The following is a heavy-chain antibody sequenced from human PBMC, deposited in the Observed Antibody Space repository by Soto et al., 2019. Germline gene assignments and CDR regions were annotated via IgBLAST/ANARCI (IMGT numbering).Heavy chain of an antibody. J-gene: IGHJ2*01. V-gene: IGHV4-31*03. CDR1: DDSIRSGGYY. D-gene: IGHD3-9*01. CDR2: IYGTGNM. CDR3: ARGTDTWFFAL. Sequence: QVQLQESGPGLVKPSQTLSLTCTVSDDSIRSGGYYWSWIRQHPGKGLEWIGYIYGTGNMYYKSSLKSRLTFSVDTSKNHFPLKLTSVTAADTAVYYCARGTDTWFFALWGRGTLVTVSS.